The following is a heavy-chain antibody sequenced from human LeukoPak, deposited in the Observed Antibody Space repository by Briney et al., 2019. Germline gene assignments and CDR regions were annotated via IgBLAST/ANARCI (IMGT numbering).Heavy chain of an antibody. CDR1: GASISSYY. Sequence: PSETLSLTRTVSGASISSYYWSWVRQPPGKGLEWIGYIYDSGSTNYNANPYNRSLKIRGTKSKDTSKKQMYLKIGEVTAADTAVYYCASGPYPAAGTDHQFDYWGPGTLVTVSS. D-gene: IGHD6-13*01. V-gene: IGHV4-59*01. J-gene: IGHJ4*02. CDR2: IYDSGST. CDR3: ASGPYPAAGTDHQFDY.